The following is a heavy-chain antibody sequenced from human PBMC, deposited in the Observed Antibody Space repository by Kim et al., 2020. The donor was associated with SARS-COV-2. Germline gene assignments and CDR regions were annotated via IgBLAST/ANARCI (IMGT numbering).Heavy chain of an antibody. CDR3: ANDNPRLPDGMDV. V-gene: IGHV3-30*18. CDR2: ISYDGSNK. J-gene: IGHJ6*02. CDR1: GFTFSSYG. Sequence: GGSLRLSCAASGFTFSSYGMHWVRQAPGKGLEWVAVISYDGSNKYYADSVKGRFTISRDNSKHTLYLQMNSLRSEDPAVSYFANDNPRLPDGMDVLGQGT.